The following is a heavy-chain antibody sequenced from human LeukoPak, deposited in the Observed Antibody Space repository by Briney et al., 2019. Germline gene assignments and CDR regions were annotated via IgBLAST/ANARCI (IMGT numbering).Heavy chain of an antibody. Sequence: ASVKVSCKASGYTFTGYYMHWVRQAPGQGLEWMGWINPNSGGTNYAQKFQGRVTMTRDTSISAAYMELSRLRSDDTAVYYCARAGQYSSGWRPLDYYYGMDVWGQGTTVTVSS. J-gene: IGHJ6*02. CDR2: INPNSGGT. D-gene: IGHD6-25*01. V-gene: IGHV1-2*02. CDR3: ARAGQYSSGWRPLDYYYGMDV. CDR1: GYTFTGYY.